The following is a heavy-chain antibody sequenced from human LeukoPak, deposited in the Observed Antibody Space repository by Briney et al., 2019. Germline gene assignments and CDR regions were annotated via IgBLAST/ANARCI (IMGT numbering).Heavy chain of an antibody. Sequence: ASVKVSCKASGYTFTSYDINWVRQATGQGLEWMGWMNPNSGNTDYAQKLQGRVTMTTDTSTSTAYMELRSLRSDDTAVYYCARDEASGYDSLDYWGQGTLVTVSS. CDR3: ARDEASGYDSLDY. CDR1: GYTFTSYD. D-gene: IGHD5-12*01. CDR2: MNPNSGNT. V-gene: IGHV1-8*02. J-gene: IGHJ4*02.